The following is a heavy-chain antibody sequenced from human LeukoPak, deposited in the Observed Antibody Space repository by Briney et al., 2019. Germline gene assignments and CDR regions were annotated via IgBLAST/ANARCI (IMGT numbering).Heavy chain of an antibody. J-gene: IGHJ6*02. Sequence: GGSLRLSCAASGFTFSSYAMSWVRQATGKGLECVSAISGSGGSTYYADSVKGRFTISRDNSKNTLYLQMNSLRAEDTAVYYCAKDRYGGSFGMDVWGQGTTVTVSS. CDR2: ISGSGGST. CDR1: GFTFSSYA. V-gene: IGHV3-23*01. CDR3: AKDRYGGSFGMDV. D-gene: IGHD4-23*01.